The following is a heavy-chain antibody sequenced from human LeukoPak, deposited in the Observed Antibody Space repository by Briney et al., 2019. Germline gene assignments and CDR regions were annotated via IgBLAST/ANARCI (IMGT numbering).Heavy chain of an antibody. CDR1: GFTFSSYA. CDR3: VKGEEAGRGEGIAAAGDY. J-gene: IGHJ4*02. V-gene: IGHV3-64D*09. Sequence: GGSLRLSCSASGFTFSSYAMHWVRQAPGTGLEYVSGSSSHGGITYHADSVKGRFSISRDTSKSTLNLQMSSLQVEDTAVYYCVKGEEAGRGEGIAAAGDYWGQGTLVTVSS. D-gene: IGHD6-13*01. CDR2: SSSHGGIT.